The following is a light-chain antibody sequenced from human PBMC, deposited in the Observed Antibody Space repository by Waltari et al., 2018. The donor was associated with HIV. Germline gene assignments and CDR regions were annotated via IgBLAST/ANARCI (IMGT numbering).Light chain of an antibody. CDR1: NSNIESNY. Sequence: QSVLTQPPSASATPGQRITISCSAGNSNIESNYVYWYQQLPGTAPKVFIYRNSQRPSGFPDRFSGSKSGNTASLTVSGRQPEDEADYYCSSYADRKKIFGGVTKLSVL. CDR3: SSYADRKKI. V-gene: IGLV1-47*01. J-gene: IGLJ2*01. CDR2: RNS.